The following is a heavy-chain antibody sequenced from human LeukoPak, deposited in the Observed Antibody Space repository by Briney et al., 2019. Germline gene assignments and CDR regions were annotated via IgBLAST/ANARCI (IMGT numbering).Heavy chain of an antibody. D-gene: IGHD5-12*01. CDR3: ARGRVINDIVATSGQYYFDY. CDR1: GGSFSGYY. V-gene: IGHV4-34*01. CDR2: INHSGST. J-gene: IGHJ4*02. Sequence: SETLSLTCAVYGGSFSGYYWSWIRQPPGKGPEWIGEINHSGSTNYNPSLKSRVTISVDTSKNQFSLKLSSVTAADTAVYYCARGRVINDIVATSGQYYFDYWGQGTLVTVSS.